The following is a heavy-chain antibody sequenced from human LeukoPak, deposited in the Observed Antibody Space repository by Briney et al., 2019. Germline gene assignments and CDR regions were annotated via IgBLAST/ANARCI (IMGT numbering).Heavy chain of an antibody. CDR1: GFTFSSYG. J-gene: IGHJ4*02. CDR2: ISYDGSNK. Sequence: GGSLRLSCAASGFTFSSYGMHWDRQAPGKVLEWVAVISYDGSNKYYADSVKGRFTISRDNSKNTLYLQMNSLRAEDTAVYYCAKDWDIVVVPAATTTDFFDYWGQGTLVTVSS. V-gene: IGHV3-30*18. D-gene: IGHD2-2*01. CDR3: AKDWDIVVVPAATTTDFFDY.